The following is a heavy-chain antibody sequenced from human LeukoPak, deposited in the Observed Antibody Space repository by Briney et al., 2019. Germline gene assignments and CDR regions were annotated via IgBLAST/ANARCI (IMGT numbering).Heavy chain of an antibody. CDR2: IYYSGST. CDR3: ARGEFNYYYGMDV. D-gene: IGHD3-10*01. J-gene: IGHJ6*02. V-gene: IGHV4-31*03. CDR1: GGSISSGGYY. Sequence: SETLSLTCTVSGGSISSGGYYWSWIRQHPGKGLEWIGYIYYSGSTYYNPSLKSRVTISVDTSKNQFSLKLSSVTAADTAVYYCARGEFNYYYGMDVWGQGTTVTVSS.